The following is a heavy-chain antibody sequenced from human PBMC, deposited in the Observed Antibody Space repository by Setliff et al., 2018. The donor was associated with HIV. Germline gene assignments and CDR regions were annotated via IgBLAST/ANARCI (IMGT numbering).Heavy chain of an antibody. J-gene: IGHJ4*02. D-gene: IGHD3-10*01. CDR2: ISYSGST. V-gene: IGHV4-59*01. Sequence: SETLSLTCTVSGGSISSYYWTWIRQPPGKGLEWIGYISYSGSTNYNPSLKSRVTISVDTSKTQFSLRLSSVTAADTAVYYCARLVEVRGAANDYFDCWGQGTLVTVSS. CDR1: GGSISSYY. CDR3: ARLVEVRGAANDYFDC.